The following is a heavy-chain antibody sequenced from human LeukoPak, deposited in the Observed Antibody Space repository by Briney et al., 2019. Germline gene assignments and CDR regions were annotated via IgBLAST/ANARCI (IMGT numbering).Heavy chain of an antibody. Sequence: PGGSLRLSCAASGFTFSSYGMHWVSQAPGKGLEWVAFIRYDGSNKYYADSVKGRFTISRDNSKNTLYLQMNSLRAEDTAVYYCAKGAGGVVIGPGYWGQGNLVTASS. D-gene: IGHD3-3*01. V-gene: IGHV3-30*02. J-gene: IGHJ4*02. CDR1: GFTFSSYG. CDR3: AKGAGGVVIGPGY. CDR2: IRYDGSNK.